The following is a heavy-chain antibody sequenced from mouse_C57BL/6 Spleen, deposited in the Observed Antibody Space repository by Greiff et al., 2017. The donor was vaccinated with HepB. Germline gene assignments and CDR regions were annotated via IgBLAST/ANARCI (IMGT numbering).Heavy chain of an antibody. CDR2: IYPGSGST. Sequence: QVQLQQPGAELVKPGASVKMSCKASGYTFTSYWITWVKQRPGQGLEWIGDIYPGSGSTNYNEKFKSKATLTVDTSSSTAYMQLSSLTSEDSAVYYCARKGGNYVGYAMDYWGQRTSVTVSS. CDR1: GYTFTSYW. J-gene: IGHJ4*01. V-gene: IGHV1-55*01. CDR3: ARKGGNYVGYAMDY. D-gene: IGHD2-1*01.